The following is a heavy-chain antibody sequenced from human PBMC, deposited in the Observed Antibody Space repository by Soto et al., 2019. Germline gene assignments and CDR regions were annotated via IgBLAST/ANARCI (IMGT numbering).Heavy chain of an antibody. D-gene: IGHD2-15*01. Sequence: ASVKVSCKTSGYTFTDYYMHWVRQAPGQGLEWMGWINPNSGGTNYAQKFQGWVTMTRDTSISTAYMEVSRLRSDDTAVYYCARVGGGYCSGGSCYYFNYWGQGTLVTVSS. V-gene: IGHV1-2*04. CDR1: GYTFTDYY. CDR2: INPNSGGT. CDR3: ARVGGGYCSGGSCYYFNY. J-gene: IGHJ4*02.